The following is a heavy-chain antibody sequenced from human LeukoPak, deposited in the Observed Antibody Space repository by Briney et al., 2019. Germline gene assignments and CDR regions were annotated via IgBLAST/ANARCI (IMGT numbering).Heavy chain of an antibody. CDR2: INHSGST. V-gene: IGHV4-34*01. D-gene: IGHD3-10*01. Sequence: PSETLSLTCAVYGGSFSGYYWSWIRQPPGKGLEWIGEINHSGSTNYNPSLKSRVTISVDTSKNQFSLKLSSVTAADTAVYYCASVRANTAYYYYYGMDVWGQGTTATVSS. CDR3: ASVRANTAYYYYYGMDV. J-gene: IGHJ6*02. CDR1: GGSFSGYY.